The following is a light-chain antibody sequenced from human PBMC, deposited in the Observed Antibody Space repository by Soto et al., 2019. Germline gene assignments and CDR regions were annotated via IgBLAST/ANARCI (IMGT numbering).Light chain of an antibody. CDR2: DVR. Sequence: QSALTQPASVSGSPGQSITFSCTGTSSDIGVYNYVSWYQQHPGKAPKLIIYDVRHRPSGVSNRFSGSKFATTASLTISGLQAEDEADYYCSSYTTSNTVIFGGGTKLTVL. V-gene: IGLV2-14*03. CDR3: SSYTTSNTVI. CDR1: SSDIGVYNY. J-gene: IGLJ2*01.